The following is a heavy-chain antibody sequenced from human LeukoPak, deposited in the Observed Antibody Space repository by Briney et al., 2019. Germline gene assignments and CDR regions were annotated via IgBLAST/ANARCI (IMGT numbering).Heavy chain of an antibody. CDR2: IYYSGST. D-gene: IGHD2-21*02. V-gene: IGHV4-59*12. Sequence: SETLSLTCTVSGGSISSYYWSWIRQPPGKGLEWIGYIYYSGSTNYNPPLKSRVTISVDTSKNQFSLKLSSVTAADTAVYYCASFVVVTARGFAGFDYWGQGTLVTVSS. J-gene: IGHJ4*02. CDR3: ASFVVVTARGFAGFDY. CDR1: GGSISSYY.